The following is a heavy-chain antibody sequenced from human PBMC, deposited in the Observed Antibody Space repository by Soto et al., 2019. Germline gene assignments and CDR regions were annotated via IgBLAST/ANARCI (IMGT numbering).Heavy chain of an antibody. D-gene: IGHD3-22*01. J-gene: IGHJ3*02. CDR2: IYSGGST. V-gene: IGHV3-53*01. CDR3: ARGYSDSSAGAFDI. Sequence: GSLRLSCAASGFTVSSSYMSWVRRAPGKGLEWVSVIYSGGSTYYADSVKGRFTISRDNSKNTLYLQMNSLRAEDTAVYYCARGYSDSSAGAFDIWGQGTMVTVSS. CDR1: GFTVSSSY.